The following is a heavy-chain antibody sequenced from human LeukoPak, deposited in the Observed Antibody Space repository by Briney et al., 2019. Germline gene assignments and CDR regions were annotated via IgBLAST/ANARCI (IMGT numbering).Heavy chain of an antibody. Sequence: ASVKVSCKASGYTFTSYDINWVRQATGQGLEWMGWMNPNSGNTGYAQKFQGRVTMTRNTSISTAYMELSSLRSEDTAVYYCARNRITMVRGVNRRLFPRSGFDPWGQGTLVTVSS. CDR1: GYTFTSYD. D-gene: IGHD3-10*01. V-gene: IGHV1-8*01. CDR2: MNPNSGNT. CDR3: ARNRITMVRGVNRRLFPRSGFDP. J-gene: IGHJ5*02.